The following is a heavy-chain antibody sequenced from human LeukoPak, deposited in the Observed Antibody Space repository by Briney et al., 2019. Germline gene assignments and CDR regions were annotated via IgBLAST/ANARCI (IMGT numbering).Heavy chain of an antibody. D-gene: IGHD3-3*01. Sequence: PSETLSLTCTVSGGSISSYYWSWIRQPPGKGLEWIGYIYYSGSTNYNPSLKSRVTISVDTSKNQFSLKLSSVTAADTAVYYCARGGWYYDFWSGYYGPESSPNTWFDPWGQGTLVTVSS. CDR1: GGSISSYY. V-gene: IGHV4-59*01. J-gene: IGHJ5*02. CDR2: IYYSGST. CDR3: ARGGWYYDFWSGYYGPESSPNTWFDP.